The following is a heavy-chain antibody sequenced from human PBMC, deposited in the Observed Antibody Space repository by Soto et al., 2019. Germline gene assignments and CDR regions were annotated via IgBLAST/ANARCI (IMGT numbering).Heavy chain of an antibody. CDR3: AKDLYVQPPSGWFDP. J-gene: IGHJ5*02. V-gene: IGHV3-23*01. D-gene: IGHD1-26*01. Sequence: GGSLRLSCAASGFTFSSYSMSWVRQAPGKGLEWVSGFRSSGDDGTTYYADSVKGRFTISRDNSKNTLFLQMDNLRAEDTAIYYCAKDLYVQPPSGWFDPWGQGTVVTVSS. CDR1: GFTFSSYS. CDR2: FRSSGDDGTT.